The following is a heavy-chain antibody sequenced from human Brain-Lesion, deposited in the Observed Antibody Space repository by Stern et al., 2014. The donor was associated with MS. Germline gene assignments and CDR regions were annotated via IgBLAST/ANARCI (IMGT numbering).Heavy chain of an antibody. CDR1: GGSVSSTSYA. CDR2: IYYSGNT. CDR3: AGEEDIRYCSGGSCTGNWFDP. J-gene: IGHJ5*02. V-gene: IGHV4-39*02. D-gene: IGHD2-15*01. Sequence: QVQLVESGPGLVKPSETLSLTCTVAGGSVSSTSYAWAWIRQPPGKGLEWIGTIYYSGNTSYSPSLKSRLPISLNPSRNLFPLQRRFVTAADTAVYYCAGEEDIRYCSGGSCTGNWFDPWGQGTLVTVSS.